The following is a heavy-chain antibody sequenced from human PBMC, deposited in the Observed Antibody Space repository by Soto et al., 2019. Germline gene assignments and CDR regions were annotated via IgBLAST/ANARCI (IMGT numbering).Heavy chain of an antibody. J-gene: IGHJ4*02. CDR3: SRVFGSSWNQAFFDY. CDR1: GYTFTSYA. V-gene: IGHV1-3*01. D-gene: IGHD6-13*01. Sequence: ASVKVSCKASGYTFTSYAMHWVRQAPGQRLEWMGWINAGNGNTKYSQKFQGRVTITRDTSASTAYMELSSLKTEDTAVYYCSRVFGSSWNQAFFDYWGQGTLVTVSS. CDR2: INAGNGNT.